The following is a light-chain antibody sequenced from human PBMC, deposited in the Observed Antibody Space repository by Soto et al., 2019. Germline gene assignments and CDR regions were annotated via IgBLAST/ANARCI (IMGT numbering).Light chain of an antibody. CDR2: GAS. V-gene: IGKV3D-15*01. CDR3: QQYSDWPLT. Sequence: EIVMTHSPATLSVSPGERATLSFRASQSVSSNLAWYQQKPGQAPRLLIFGASTRATGTPAGFSGSGSETEFTLTISSLQSEDFAVYYCQQYSDWPLTFGGGTKVDIK. CDR1: QSVSSN. J-gene: IGKJ4*01.